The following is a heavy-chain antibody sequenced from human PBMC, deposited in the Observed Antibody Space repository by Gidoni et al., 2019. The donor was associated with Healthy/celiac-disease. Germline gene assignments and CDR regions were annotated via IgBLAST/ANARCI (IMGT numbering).Heavy chain of an antibody. CDR3: ALQPYYYDSSGYYLGY. CDR2: IWYDGSNK. J-gene: IGHJ4*02. D-gene: IGHD3-22*01. V-gene: IGHV3-33*01. Sequence: QVQLVESGGGVVQPGRSLRLSCAASGLTFSSYGMHWVRQAPGKGLEWVAIIWYDGSNKYYADSVKGRFTISRDNSKNTLYLQMNSLRAEDTAVYYCALQPYYYDSSGYYLGYWGQGTLVTVSS. CDR1: GLTFSSYG.